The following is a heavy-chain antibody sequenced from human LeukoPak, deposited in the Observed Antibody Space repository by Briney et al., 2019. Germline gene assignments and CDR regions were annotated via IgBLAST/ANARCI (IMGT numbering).Heavy chain of an antibody. D-gene: IGHD3-3*01. Sequence: GGSLRLSCAASGFTFSSYWMTWVRQAPGKGREWVANIKEDGSDKYYVDSVKGRFTISRDNAKNSLYLHINSLRADDTAVYYCARATSEALDYWGQGTLVTVSS. V-gene: IGHV3-7*01. CDR3: ARATSEALDY. CDR2: IKEDGSDK. CDR1: GFTFSSYW. J-gene: IGHJ4*02.